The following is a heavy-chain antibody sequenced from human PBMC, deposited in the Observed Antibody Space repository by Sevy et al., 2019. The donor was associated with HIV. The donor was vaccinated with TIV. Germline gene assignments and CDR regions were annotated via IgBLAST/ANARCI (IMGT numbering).Heavy chain of an antibody. Sequence: GSLRLSCAASGFTFSSYDMHWVRQAPGKGLECVAVISYDGSNKYYADSVKGRFTISRDNSKNTLFLHMNSLGAEDTGVYYCAKGGKNVWDSEDYYYVMDVWGPGTTVTVSS. J-gene: IGHJ6*02. CDR2: ISYDGSNK. D-gene: IGHD3-16*01. CDR3: AKGGKNVWDSEDYYYVMDV. CDR1: GFTFSSYD. V-gene: IGHV3-30*18.